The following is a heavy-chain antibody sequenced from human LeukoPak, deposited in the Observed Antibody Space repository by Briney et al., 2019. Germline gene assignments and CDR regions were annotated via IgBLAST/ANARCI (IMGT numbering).Heavy chain of an antibody. CDR2: IKQDGSEK. D-gene: IGHD6-19*01. V-gene: IGHV3-7*01. J-gene: IGHJ4*02. CDR1: GFTFSSYW. Sequence: PGGSLRFSCAASGFTFSSYWMSWVRQAPGKGLEWVANIKQDGSEKYYVDSVKGRFTISRDNAKNSLYLQMNSLRAEDTAVYYCARYRRDSIAVPGIDYWGQGTLVTVSS. CDR3: ARYRRDSIAVPGIDY.